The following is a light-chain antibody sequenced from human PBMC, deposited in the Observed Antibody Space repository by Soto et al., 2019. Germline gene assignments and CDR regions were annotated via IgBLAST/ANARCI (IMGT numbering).Light chain of an antibody. Sequence: EIVLTQSPGTLSLTPGERATLSCRASQSVSSSNLAWYQQKPVQAPRLLIYSASSRATGIPDRFSGSGSGTDFTLTISRLEPEYFAVYYCQQYGSSPKTFGQGTKVE. V-gene: IGKV3-20*01. CDR2: SAS. CDR3: QQYGSSPKT. J-gene: IGKJ1*01. CDR1: QSVSSSN.